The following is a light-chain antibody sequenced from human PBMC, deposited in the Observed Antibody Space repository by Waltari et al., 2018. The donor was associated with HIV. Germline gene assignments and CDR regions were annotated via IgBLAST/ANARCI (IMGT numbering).Light chain of an antibody. V-gene: IGLV3-21*02. CDR1: NIGSTS. Sequence: SYVLTQPPSVSVAPGQAARISCGGFNIGSTSVHWYQQKPGQAPLLVVYDNDDRPSGIPERFSGSNSENTAALTISRVEAGDEADYYCQVWDSSSDHSVFGTGTKVTVL. CDR3: QVWDSSSDHSV. J-gene: IGLJ1*01. CDR2: DND.